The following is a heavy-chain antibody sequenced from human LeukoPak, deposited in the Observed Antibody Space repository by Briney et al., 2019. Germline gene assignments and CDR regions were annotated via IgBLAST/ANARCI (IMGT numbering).Heavy chain of an antibody. CDR2: ISAGNDNT. CDR1: GYTFTSYA. J-gene: IGHJ4*02. D-gene: IGHD1-26*01. V-gene: IGHV1-3*01. CDR3: ARDSGSGSNDY. Sequence: GASVKVSCKASGYTFTSYAIHWVRQAPGQRLEWMGWISAGNDNTKYSQNFQGRVTFISNTSATTAFMELSSLRSEDAAVYYCARDSGSGSNDYWGQGTLVTVSS.